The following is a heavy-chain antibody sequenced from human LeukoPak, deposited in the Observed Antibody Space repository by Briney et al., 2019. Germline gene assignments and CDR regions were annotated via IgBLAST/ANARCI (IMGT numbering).Heavy chain of an antibody. J-gene: IGHJ4*02. CDR3: ARKGPYYDSRFDY. V-gene: IGHV3-21*01. CDR2: ISSSSSYI. D-gene: IGHD3-22*01. CDR1: GFTFSSYS. Sequence: GSLRLSCAASGFTFSSYSMNWVRQAPGKGLEWVSSISSSSSYIYYADSVKGRFTISRDNAKNSLYLQMNSLRAEDTAVYYCARKGPYYDSRFDYWGQGTLVTVSS.